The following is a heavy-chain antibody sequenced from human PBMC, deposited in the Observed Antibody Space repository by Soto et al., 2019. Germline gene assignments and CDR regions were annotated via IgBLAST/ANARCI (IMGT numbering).Heavy chain of an antibody. CDR3: ARGPPIVGNTTPLDS. CDR1: GGSITNSNW. J-gene: IGHJ4*02. D-gene: IGHD1-26*01. CDR2: IYHAGST. Sequence: QVQLQESGPRLVKPSGTLSLTCTVSGGSITNSNWWSWVRLPPAKCLGWIGDIYHAGSTKYNPSLGRRVTMSVDTSNNQFALTLTSVTAADTAVYFCARGPPIVGNTTPLDSWGQGTLVTVS. V-gene: IGHV4-4*02.